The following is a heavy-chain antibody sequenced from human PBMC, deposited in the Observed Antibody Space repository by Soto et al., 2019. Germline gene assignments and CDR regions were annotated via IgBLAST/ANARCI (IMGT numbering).Heavy chain of an antibody. CDR2: ISGSGGST. V-gene: IGHV3-23*01. Sequence: PGGSLRLSCAVSGFTFSSYALSRVRQAPGKGMEWVSAISGSGGSTYYSDSVKVRFTITRDNSKNTLYLQMTSLRAEDTAVYYCAKAQFTIFGVVSGPYYYHGMDSWGKGTTVTVSS. CDR1: GFTFSSYA. CDR3: AKAQFTIFGVVSGPYYYHGMDS. J-gene: IGHJ6*04. D-gene: IGHD3-3*01.